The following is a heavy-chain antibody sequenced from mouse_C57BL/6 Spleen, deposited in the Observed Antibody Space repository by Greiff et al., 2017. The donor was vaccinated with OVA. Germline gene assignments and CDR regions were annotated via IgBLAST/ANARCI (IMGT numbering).Heavy chain of an antibody. J-gene: IGHJ3*01. CDR2: IDPETGGT. Sequence: QVQLKESGAELVRPGASVTLSCKASGYTFTDYEMHWVKQTPVHGLEWIGAIDPETGGTAYNQKFKGKAILTADKSSSTAYMELRSLTSEDSAVYYCTRRYYGSSYVFAYWGQGTLVTVSA. CDR3: TRRYYGSSYVFAY. V-gene: IGHV1-15*01. CDR1: GYTFTDYE. D-gene: IGHD1-1*01.